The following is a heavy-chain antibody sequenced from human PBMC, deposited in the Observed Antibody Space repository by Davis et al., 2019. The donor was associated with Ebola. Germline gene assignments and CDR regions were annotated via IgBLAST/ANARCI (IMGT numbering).Heavy chain of an antibody. J-gene: IGHJ4*02. D-gene: IGHD5-12*01. V-gene: IGHV3-48*02. Sequence: GGSLRLSCAFSGFTSSLYSMNWVRQAPWEGLRWVGYITSTSRTMYYADSVKGRFTISRDNAKNSVYLQLNSLTDEDTAVYYCAREGYTGYVRISGSYYADYWGQGTLVTVSS. CDR3: AREGYTGYVRISGSYYADY. CDR1: GFTSSLYS. CDR2: ITSTSRTM.